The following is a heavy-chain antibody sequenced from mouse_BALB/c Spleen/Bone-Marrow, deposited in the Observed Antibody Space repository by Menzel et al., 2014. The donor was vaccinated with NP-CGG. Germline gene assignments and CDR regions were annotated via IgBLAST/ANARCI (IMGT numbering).Heavy chain of an antibody. Sequence: EVKLMESGPELVKPGASVKMSCKASGCTFTSYVLHWVKPKPGQGLEWIGYINPYNDGTRSNEKFKGKATLTSDKSSSTAYMELSSLTSEDSAVYYCASEDGYYGMDYWGQGTSVTVSS. CDR2: INPYNDGT. D-gene: IGHD2-3*01. CDR1: GCTFTSYV. CDR3: ASEDGYYGMDY. V-gene: IGHV1-14*01. J-gene: IGHJ4*01.